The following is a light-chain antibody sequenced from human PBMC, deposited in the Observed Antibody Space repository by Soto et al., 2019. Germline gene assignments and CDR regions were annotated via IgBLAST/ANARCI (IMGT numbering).Light chain of an antibody. CDR3: QQYASLWT. CDR2: MAS. V-gene: IGKV1-5*03. Sequence: DIQMTQSPSTLSASVGDRVTITCRASQSISSWLAWYQQKPGKAPKLLISMASSLESGVPSRFSGSGSGTEFTLTISSLQPDDFATYHCQQYASLWTFGQGTKVEIK. J-gene: IGKJ1*01. CDR1: QSISSW.